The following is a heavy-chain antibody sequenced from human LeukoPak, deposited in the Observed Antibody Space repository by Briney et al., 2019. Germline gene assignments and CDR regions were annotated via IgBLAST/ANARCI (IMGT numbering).Heavy chain of an antibody. CDR3: ARDQYSSSWYVPIDY. Sequence: ASVKVSCKASGYTFTGYYMHWVRQAPGQGLEWIGWINPNSGGTNYAQKFQGRVTMTRDTSISTAYMELSRLRSDDTAVYYCARDQYSSSWYVPIDYWGQGTLVTVSS. D-gene: IGHD6-13*01. CDR1: GYTFTGYY. J-gene: IGHJ4*02. CDR2: INPNSGGT. V-gene: IGHV1-2*02.